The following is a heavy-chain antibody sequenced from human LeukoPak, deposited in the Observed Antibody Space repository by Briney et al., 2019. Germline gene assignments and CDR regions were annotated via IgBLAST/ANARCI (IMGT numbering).Heavy chain of an antibody. V-gene: IGHV4-61*01. D-gene: IGHD2-15*01. Sequence: SETLSLTCSVSGGSVSSGSYHWSWIRQPPGKGLEWIGYIYYSGSTNYNPSLKSRVTISVDTSKNQFSLKLNSVTAADTAMYYCARGDCSGGSCYEGRYYFDYWGQGTLVTVSS. J-gene: IGHJ4*02. CDR2: IYYSGST. CDR3: ARGDCSGGSCYEGRYYFDY. CDR1: GGSVSSGSYH.